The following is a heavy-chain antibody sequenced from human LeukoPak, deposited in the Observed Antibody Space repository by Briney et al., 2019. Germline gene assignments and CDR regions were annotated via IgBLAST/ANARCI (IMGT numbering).Heavy chain of an antibody. CDR3: ARDGRGRDGYNLGWYFDL. CDR2: IIPILGIA. J-gene: IGHJ2*01. Sequence: SVKVSCKASGGTFSSYAISWVRQAPGQGLEWMGRIIPILGIANYAQKFQGRVTITADKSTSTAYMELSSLRSEDTAVCYCARDGRGRDGYNLGWYFDLWGRGTLVTVSS. CDR1: GGTFSSYA. D-gene: IGHD5-12*01. V-gene: IGHV1-69*04.